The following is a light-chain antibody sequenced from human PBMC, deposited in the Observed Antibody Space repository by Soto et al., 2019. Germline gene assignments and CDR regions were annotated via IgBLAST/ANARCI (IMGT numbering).Light chain of an antibody. J-gene: IGKJ1*01. V-gene: IGKV4-1*01. CDR1: QSVLFTSNNKDF. CDR2: WAS. CDR3: HQFYSSPPT. Sequence: DIVMTQSPDSLAVSLGERATITCKSSQSVLFTSNNKDFLAWYQQRPGQSPKLILFWASTRASGVPDRFGGSGSGTDFTLTIDSLQAEDAEVYYCHQFYSSPPTFGQGTKVDI.